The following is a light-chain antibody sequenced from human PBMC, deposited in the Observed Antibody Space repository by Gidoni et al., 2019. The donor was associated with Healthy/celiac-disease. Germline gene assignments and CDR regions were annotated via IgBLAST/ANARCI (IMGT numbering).Light chain of an antibody. CDR2: GAS. J-gene: IGKJ1*01. Sequence: VMTHSPATLSVSPGERATLSCRASQSVNSNLAWYQQKPGQAPRLLIYGASTRATGIPARFSGSGSGTEFTLTISSLQSEDFAVYYCQQYNNWPPTFGQGTKVEIK. CDR1: QSVNSN. CDR3: QQYNNWPPT. V-gene: IGKV3-15*01.